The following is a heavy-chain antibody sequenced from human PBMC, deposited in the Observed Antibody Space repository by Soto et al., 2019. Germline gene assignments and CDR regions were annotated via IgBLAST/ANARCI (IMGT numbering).Heavy chain of an antibody. Sequence: KPSETLSLTCTVSGGSISSYYWSWIRQPAGKGLEWIGRIYTSGSTNYNPSLKSRVTMSVDTSKNQFSLKLSSVTAADTAVYYCARAPINTIFGVVPYYYGMDVWGQGTTVTVSS. J-gene: IGHJ6*02. CDR3: ARAPINTIFGVVPYYYGMDV. D-gene: IGHD3-3*01. V-gene: IGHV4-4*07. CDR2: IYTSGST. CDR1: GGSISSYY.